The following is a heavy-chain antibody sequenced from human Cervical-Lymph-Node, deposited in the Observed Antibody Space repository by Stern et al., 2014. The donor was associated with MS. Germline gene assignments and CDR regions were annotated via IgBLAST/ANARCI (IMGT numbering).Heavy chain of an antibody. D-gene: IGHD1-26*01. V-gene: IGHV3-33*01. J-gene: IGHJ4*02. CDR1: GFTFSSFG. Sequence: VQLVESGGDVVQPGRSLRLSCVASGFTFSSFGMHWVRQAPGKGLEWVAVIYYDGNNKYYEDSVKGRFTISRDNSKNTLYLQVNSLRVEDTAVYYCARVPWMGATLMDYWGQGTLVTVSS. CDR2: IYYDGNNK. CDR3: ARVPWMGATLMDY.